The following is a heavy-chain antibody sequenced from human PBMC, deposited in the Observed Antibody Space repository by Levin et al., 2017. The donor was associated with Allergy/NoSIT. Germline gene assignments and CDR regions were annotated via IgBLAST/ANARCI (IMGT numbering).Heavy chain of an antibody. CDR3: ARARDTTGWSFDY. CDR1: GFSYSVYS. CDR2: ISSVSTTI. V-gene: IGHV3-48*01. J-gene: IGHJ4*02. D-gene: IGHD6-19*01. Sequence: ETLSLTCAASGFSYSVYSMNWVRQAPGKGLEWVSYISSVSTTIYYADSVKGRFTISRDNAKNSLFLEMNSLRAEDTAVYYCARARDTTGWSFDYWGQGTLVIVSS.